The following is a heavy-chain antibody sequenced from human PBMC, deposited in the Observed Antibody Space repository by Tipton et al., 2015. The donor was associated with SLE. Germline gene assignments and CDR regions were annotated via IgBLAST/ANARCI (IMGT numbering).Heavy chain of an antibody. V-gene: IGHV4-59*01. D-gene: IGHD3-16*01. Sequence: TLSLTCTVSGGSISSYYWSWIRQPPGKGLEWIGYIYYSGSTNYNPSLKSRVTISVDTSKNQLSLKLSSVTAADTAVYYCARETGEWFDPWGQGTLVTVSS. CDR3: ARETGEWFDP. CDR1: GGSISSYY. J-gene: IGHJ5*02. CDR2: IYYSGST.